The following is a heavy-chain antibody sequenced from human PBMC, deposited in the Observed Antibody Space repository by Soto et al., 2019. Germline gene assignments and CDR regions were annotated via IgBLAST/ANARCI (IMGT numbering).Heavy chain of an antibody. Sequence: PGGSLRLSCEASGFSLSDYGMHWVHQAPGKGLEYVSGITSNGGSAYHANSVKGRFTISRDNSRNMLYLQLDSLRAEDMAVYYCARGVDIVLVAYYIDVWGKGTTVTVSS. D-gene: IGHD2-8*01. CDR2: ITSNGGSA. CDR3: ARGVDIVLVAYYIDV. CDR1: GFSLSDYG. V-gene: IGHV3-64*01. J-gene: IGHJ6*03.